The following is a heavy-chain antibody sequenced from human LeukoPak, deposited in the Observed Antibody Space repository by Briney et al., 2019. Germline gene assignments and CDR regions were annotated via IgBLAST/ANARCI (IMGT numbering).Heavy chain of an antibody. D-gene: IGHD4-11*01. V-gene: IGHV3-21*01. CDR3: ARDLDYSTGFDY. J-gene: IGHJ4*02. Sequence: GGSLRLSCATSGFTFSSSTFGSYTMNWVRQAPGKGLEWVSSISGTGTYIYYTDSVKGRFTTSRDIANSLLYLQMNSLRADDTAVYYCARDLDYSTGFDYWGQGTLVTVSS. CDR1: GFTFSSSTFGSYT. CDR2: ISGTGTYI.